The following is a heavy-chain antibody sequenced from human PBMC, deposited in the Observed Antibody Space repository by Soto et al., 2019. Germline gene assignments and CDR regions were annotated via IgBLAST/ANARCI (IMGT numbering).Heavy chain of an antibody. J-gene: IGHJ6*01. Sequence: QAPGKGLEWGSTVSSSGGSTYYADSVKGRFTISRDNSKNTLFLQMNSLRDEDTAVFYCAKDLQNNTLVRAEQYYHGMHAGAHGRTVT. V-gene: IGHV3-23*01. D-gene: IGHD3-10*01. CDR2: VSSSGGST. CDR3: AKDLQNNTLVRAEQYYHGMHA.